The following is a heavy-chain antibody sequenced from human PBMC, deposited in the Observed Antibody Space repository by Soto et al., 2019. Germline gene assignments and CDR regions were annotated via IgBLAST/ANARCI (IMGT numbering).Heavy chain of an antibody. J-gene: IGHJ2*01. D-gene: IGHD3-10*01. V-gene: IGHV4-59*01. CDR2: IYYSGST. CDR3: ARGTDWYFDL. Sequence: QVQLQESGPGLVKPSETLSLTCTVSGGSISSYYWSWIRQPPGKGLEWIGYIYYSGSTNYNPSLKSRVTISVDTSKNQFSLKLSSVTAADTAVYYCARGTDWYFDLWGRGTLVTVSS. CDR1: GGSISSYY.